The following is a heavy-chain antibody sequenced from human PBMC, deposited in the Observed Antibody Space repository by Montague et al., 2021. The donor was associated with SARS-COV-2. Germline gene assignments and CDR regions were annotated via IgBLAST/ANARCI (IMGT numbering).Heavy chain of an antibody. J-gene: IGHJ4*02. CDR2: ISSSSSYI. CDR1: GFTFSSYR. Sequence: SLRLSCAASGFTFSSYRMNWVRQAPGKGLEWVSSISSSSSYIYYADSGKGRFTISRDNAKNSLYLQMNSLRAEDTAVYYCARGVRGSGTRSLWGQGTLVTVSS. CDR3: ARGVRGSGTRSL. V-gene: IGHV3-21*01. D-gene: IGHD2-2*01.